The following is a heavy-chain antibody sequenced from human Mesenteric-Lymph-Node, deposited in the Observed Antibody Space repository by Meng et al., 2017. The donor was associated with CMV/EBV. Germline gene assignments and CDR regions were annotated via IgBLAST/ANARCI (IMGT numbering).Heavy chain of an antibody. CDR2: ISSSSSYI. J-gene: IGHJ4*02. V-gene: IGHV3-21*01. CDR3: ARPTREYYFDY. CDR1: GFTFSSYS. Sequence: EVQLVESGGGLVKPGGSLRLSCAASGFTFSSYSMKWVRQAPGKGLEWVSSISSSSSYIYYADSVKGRFTISRDNAKNSLYLQMNSLRAEDTAVYYCARPTREYYFDYWGQGTLVTVSS. D-gene: IGHD3-10*01.